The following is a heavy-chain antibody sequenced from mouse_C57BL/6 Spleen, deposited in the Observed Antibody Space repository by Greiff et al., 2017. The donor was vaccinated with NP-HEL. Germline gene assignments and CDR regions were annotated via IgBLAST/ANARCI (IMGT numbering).Heavy chain of an antibody. V-gene: IGHV1-61*01. Sequence: QVQLQQPGAELVRPGSSVKLSCKASGYTFTSYWMDWVKQRPGQGLEWIGNIYPSDSETHYNQKFKDKATLTVDKSSSTAYMQLSSLTSEDSAVYYCALYEGYRHWYFDVWGTGTTVTVSS. J-gene: IGHJ1*03. CDR2: IYPSDSET. CDR1: GYTFTSYW. CDR3: ALYEGYRHWYFDV. D-gene: IGHD2-3*01.